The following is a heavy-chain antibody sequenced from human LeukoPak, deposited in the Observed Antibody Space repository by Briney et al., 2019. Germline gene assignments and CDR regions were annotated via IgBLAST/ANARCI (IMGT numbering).Heavy chain of an antibody. V-gene: IGHV4-59*08. J-gene: IGHJ3*02. CDR1: GGSVSDYY. CDR3: ARASMVRGVITIEIFDI. D-gene: IGHD3-10*01. Sequence: SETLSLTCTISGGSVSDYYWSWIRQSPGKGVEWIGYIYHTGSTSYSPSLKSRVTISVDTSKNQFSLKLSSVTAADTAVYYCARASMVRGVITIEIFDIWGQGTMVTVSS. CDR2: IYHTGST.